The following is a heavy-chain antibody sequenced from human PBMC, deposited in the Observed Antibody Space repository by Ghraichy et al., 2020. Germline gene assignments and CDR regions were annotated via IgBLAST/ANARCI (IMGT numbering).Heavy chain of an antibody. CDR2: ISSSSSTI. CDR3: ARDPTYGDSLEFDY. J-gene: IGHJ4*02. Sequence: GGSLRLSCAASGFTFSSYSMNWVRQAPGKGLEWVSYISSSSSTIYYADSVKGRFTISRDNAKNSLYLQMNSLRDEDTAVYYCARDPTYGDSLEFDYWGQGTLVTVSS. D-gene: IGHD4-17*01. V-gene: IGHV3-48*02. CDR1: GFTFSSYS.